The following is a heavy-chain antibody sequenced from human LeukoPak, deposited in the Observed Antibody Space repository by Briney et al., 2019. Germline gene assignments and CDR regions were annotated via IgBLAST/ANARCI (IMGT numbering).Heavy chain of an antibody. J-gene: IGHJ5*01. D-gene: IGHD3-9*01. CDR1: GFTFSDYW. Sequence: GGSVRLSCEASGFTFSDYWIHWVRQAPGQGLVWVSRIKGDGSHTIYADSVKGRFTISRDNAKNTLYLQMKSLRAEDTAVYYCVRDWDHFDFDSWGLGTLVTVSS. CDR2: IKGDGSHT. CDR3: VRDWDHFDFDS. V-gene: IGHV3-74*01.